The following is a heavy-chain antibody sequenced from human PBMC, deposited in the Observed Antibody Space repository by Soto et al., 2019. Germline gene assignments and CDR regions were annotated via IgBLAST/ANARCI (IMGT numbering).Heavy chain of an antibody. D-gene: IGHD2-2*01. Sequence: ASVKVSCKASGYTFTGYYMHWVRQAPGQGLEWMGWINPNSGGTNYAQKFQGWVTMTRDTPISTAYMELSRLRSDDTAVYYCARVGQLPRKGAFDIWGQGTMVTVSS. V-gene: IGHV1-2*04. CDR1: GYTFTGYY. CDR2: INPNSGGT. CDR3: ARVGQLPRKGAFDI. J-gene: IGHJ3*02.